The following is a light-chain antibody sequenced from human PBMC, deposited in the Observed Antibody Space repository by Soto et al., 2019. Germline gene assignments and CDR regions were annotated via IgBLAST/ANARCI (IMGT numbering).Light chain of an antibody. V-gene: IGLV1-40*01. CDR3: QSHDSSLSGFYV. Sequence: QAVVTQPPSVSGAPGQRVTISCTGSSSNIGAGYDVHWYQHLPGTAPKLLIYGNNNRPSGVPDRFSGSKSGTSASLAITGLQAEDEADYYCQSHDSSLSGFYVFGTGTKLTV. CDR1: SSNIGAGYD. CDR2: GNN. J-gene: IGLJ1*01.